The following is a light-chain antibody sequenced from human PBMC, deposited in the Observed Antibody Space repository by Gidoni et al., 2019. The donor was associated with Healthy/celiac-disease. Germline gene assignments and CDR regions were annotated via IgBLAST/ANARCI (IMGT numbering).Light chain of an antibody. V-gene: IGKV3-11*01. CDR3: QQRSNWLT. CDR1: KSVSSY. J-gene: IGKJ4*01. Sequence: EIVLTQSPATLSLSPGERAPLCCRASKSVSSYLAWYQQTPGQAPRLLIYDASNRATGIPARFSGSGSGTDFTLTISSLEPEDFAVYYCQQRSNWLTFGGGTKVEIK. CDR2: DAS.